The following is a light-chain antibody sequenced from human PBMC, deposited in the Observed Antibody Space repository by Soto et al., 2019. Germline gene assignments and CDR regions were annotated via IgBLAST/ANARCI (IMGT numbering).Light chain of an antibody. J-gene: IGLJ3*02. CDR3: SSYTNKDTLL. CDR2: DVT. CDR1: SSDVGGYDH. V-gene: IGLV2-14*03. Sequence: QSALTQPASVSGSPGQSITISCTGTSSDVGGYDHVSWYQQHPGKAPKLIIYDVTVRPSGISRRFSGSKSDNTASLGVSGLQPEDEADYYCSSYTNKDTLLFGGGTKLTVL.